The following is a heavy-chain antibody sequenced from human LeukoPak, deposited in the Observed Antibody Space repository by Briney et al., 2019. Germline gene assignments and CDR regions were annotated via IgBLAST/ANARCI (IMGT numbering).Heavy chain of an antibody. J-gene: IGHJ4*02. V-gene: IGHV4-59*12. CDR1: GGSISSYY. Sequence: PSETLSLTCTVSGGSISSYYWSWIRQPPGKGLEWIGYIYYSGSTNYNPSLKSRVTISVDTSKNQFSLKLSSVTAADTAVYYCARDETYYYDSSGYYKYWGQGTLVTVSS. CDR2: IYYSGST. CDR3: ARDETYYYDSSGYYKY. D-gene: IGHD3-22*01.